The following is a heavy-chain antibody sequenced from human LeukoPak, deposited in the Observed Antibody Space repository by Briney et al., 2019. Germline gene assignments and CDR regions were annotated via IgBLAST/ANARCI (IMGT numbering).Heavy chain of an antibody. CDR1: GYTFTSYY. Sequence: ASVKVSCKASGYTFTSYYMHWVRQAPGQGLEWMGIINPSGGSTSYAQKFQGRVTMTRDTSISTAYMELSRLRSGDTAVYYCTRGQYNYGRDWFDPWGQGTLVTVSS. CDR3: TRGQYNYGRDWFDP. J-gene: IGHJ5*02. CDR2: INPSGGST. D-gene: IGHD5-18*01. V-gene: IGHV1-46*01.